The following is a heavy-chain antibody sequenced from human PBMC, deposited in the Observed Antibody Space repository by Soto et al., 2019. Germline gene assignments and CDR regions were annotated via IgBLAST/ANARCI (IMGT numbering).Heavy chain of an antibody. J-gene: IGHJ3*02. CDR2: IKEDGSEK. V-gene: IGHV3-7*01. Sequence: LRLSCAASGFTFNTYWMSWVRQAPGKGLEWVANIKEDGSEKYYVDSVKGRFTISRDNAQNSLYLQMNSLRAEDTAVYYCASPKASDIWGQGTLVTVSS. CDR1: GFTFNTYW. CDR3: ASPKASDI.